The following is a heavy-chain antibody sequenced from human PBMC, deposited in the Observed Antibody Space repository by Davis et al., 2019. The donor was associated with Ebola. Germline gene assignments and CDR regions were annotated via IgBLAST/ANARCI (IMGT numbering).Heavy chain of an antibody. D-gene: IGHD3-22*01. CDR1: GYSISSGYY. CDR3: ARDNGRGYYSRFDY. Sequence: SETLSHTCTVSGYSISSGYYWGWIRQPPGKGLEWIGSIYHSGSTYYNPSLKSRVTISVDTSKNQFSLKLSSVTAADTAVYYCARDNGRGYYSRFDYWGQGTLVTVSS. CDR2: IYHSGST. V-gene: IGHV4-38-2*02. J-gene: IGHJ4*02.